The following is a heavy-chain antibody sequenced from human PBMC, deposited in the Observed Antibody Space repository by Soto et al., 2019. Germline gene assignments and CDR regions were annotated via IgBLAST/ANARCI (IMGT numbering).Heavy chain of an antibody. J-gene: IGHJ6*02. CDR3: ARDLITIFGVVIQSLYGMDV. CDR2: ISYDGSNK. CDR1: GFTFSSYA. D-gene: IGHD3-3*01. V-gene: IGHV3-30-3*01. Sequence: GGSLRLSCAASGFTFSSYAMHWVRQAPGKGLEWVAVISYDGSNKYYADSVKGRFTISRDNSKNTLYLQMNSLRAEDTAVYYCARDLITIFGVVIQSLYGMDVWGQGTTVTVSS.